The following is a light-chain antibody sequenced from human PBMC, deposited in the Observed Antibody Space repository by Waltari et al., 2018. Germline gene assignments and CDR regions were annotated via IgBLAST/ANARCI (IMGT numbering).Light chain of an antibody. Sequence: QSVLTQPPSVSGAPGQRVTIPCTGSSSNIGAGYDAHWYQHPPGTGPKLTIYSDNHRPPGVPDRFSGSKSGTSASLAITGLQAEDEADYYCQSYDRSLSASLFGGGTKLTVL. J-gene: IGLJ2*01. CDR2: SDN. CDR1: SSNIGAGYD. CDR3: QSYDRSLSASL. V-gene: IGLV1-40*01.